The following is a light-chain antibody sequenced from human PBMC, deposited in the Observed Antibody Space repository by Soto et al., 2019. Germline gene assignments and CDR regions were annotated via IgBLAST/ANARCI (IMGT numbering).Light chain of an antibody. CDR2: AAS. CDR1: QGVRSD. V-gene: IGKV1-6*01. Sequence: IQMTQSPSSLSASVGDRVTITCRASQGVRSDVDWYHQKPGQAPKVLIYAASSLQSGVPPRFSGSASGTDFTLTISRLQPEDSATYYCLQGYLFPRAFGQGTKVQIK. J-gene: IGKJ1*01. CDR3: LQGYLFPRA.